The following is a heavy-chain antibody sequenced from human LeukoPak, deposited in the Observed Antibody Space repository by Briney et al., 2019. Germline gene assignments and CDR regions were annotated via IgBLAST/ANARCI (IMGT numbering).Heavy chain of an antibody. J-gene: IGHJ4*01. D-gene: IGHD4-11*01. CDR3: ARDAQRGFDYSNSLKY. CDR1: GFIFSHYD. V-gene: IGHV3-33*01. Sequence: PGGSLRLSCVASGFIFSHYDMHWVRQAPGKGLEWVAVIWSDGSNRFYAGSVKGRFTISRDNSQNTVFLQMNSLRAEDTAMYYCARDAQRGFDYSNSLKYWGHGILVTVSS. CDR2: IWSDGSNR.